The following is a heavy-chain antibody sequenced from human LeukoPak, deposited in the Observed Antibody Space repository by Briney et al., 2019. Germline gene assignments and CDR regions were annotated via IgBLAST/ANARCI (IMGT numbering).Heavy chain of an antibody. J-gene: IGHJ5*02. Sequence: SETLSLTCTVSGGSISSYYWSWIRQPPGKGLEWIGYIYYSGSTNYNPSLKSRVTISVDTSKNQFSLKLSSVTAADTAVYYCARGGSGSYYNGWFDPWGQGTLVTVSS. CDR1: GGSISSYY. CDR2: IYYSGST. V-gene: IGHV4-59*01. D-gene: IGHD3-10*01. CDR3: ARGGSGSYYNGWFDP.